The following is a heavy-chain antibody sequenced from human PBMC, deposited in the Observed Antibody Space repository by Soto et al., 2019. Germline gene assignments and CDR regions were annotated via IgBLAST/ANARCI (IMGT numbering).Heavy chain of an antibody. V-gene: IGHV3-48*01. CDR1: GFTFNRYN. Sequence: GGSLRLSCAASGFTFNRYNMNWVRQAPGKGLEWVSYISSSSSTIYYADSVEGRFTISRDNAKNSLYLQMNSLRAEVTAVYYCARDYAPDAPFDYWGQGALVTVSS. J-gene: IGHJ4*02. CDR3: ARDYAPDAPFDY. CDR2: ISSSSSTI. D-gene: IGHD2-8*01.